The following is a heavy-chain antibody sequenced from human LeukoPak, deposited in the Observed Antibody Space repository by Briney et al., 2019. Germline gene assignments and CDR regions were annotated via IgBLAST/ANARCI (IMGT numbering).Heavy chain of an antibody. CDR3: ARSKKDSSGYYFDY. CDR2: INTDGSST. J-gene: IGHJ4*02. Sequence: GGSLRLSCAASGFTFSSYWMHWVRQAPGKGLVWVSRINTDGSSTSYADSVRGRFTISRDNAKNTLYLQMNSLRAEDTAVYYCARSKKDSSGYYFDYWGQGTLVTVSS. CDR1: GFTFSSYW. D-gene: IGHD3-22*01. V-gene: IGHV3-74*01.